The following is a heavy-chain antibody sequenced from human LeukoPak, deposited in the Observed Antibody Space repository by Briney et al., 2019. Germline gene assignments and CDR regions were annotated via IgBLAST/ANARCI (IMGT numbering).Heavy chain of an antibody. Sequence: PGGSRRLSCVASGFTPSSYWMHWVRQGTGKGLVWVSRINSDGSSTSYAGSVRDRFTTSRDNAKNTRYLQMTSLRADDTAVYYCARDFEYYDSSGTRLKNYGMDVWGQGTTVTVSS. J-gene: IGHJ6*02. CDR2: INSDGSST. CDR1: GFTPSSYW. CDR3: ARDFEYYDSSGTRLKNYGMDV. D-gene: IGHD3-22*01. V-gene: IGHV3-74*01.